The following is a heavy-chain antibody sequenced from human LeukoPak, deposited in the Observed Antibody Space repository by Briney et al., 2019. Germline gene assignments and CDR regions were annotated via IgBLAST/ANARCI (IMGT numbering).Heavy chain of an antibody. CDR2: IYSGGST. CDR3: APVKGGY. D-gene: IGHD4-17*01. Sequence: GGSLRLSCAASGFTFSTYVVSWVRQAPGKGLEWVSVIYSGGSTYYADSVKGRFTISRDNSKNTLYLQMNSLRAEDTAVYYCAPVKGGYWGQGTLVTVSS. J-gene: IGHJ4*02. CDR1: GFTFSTYV. V-gene: IGHV3-66*01.